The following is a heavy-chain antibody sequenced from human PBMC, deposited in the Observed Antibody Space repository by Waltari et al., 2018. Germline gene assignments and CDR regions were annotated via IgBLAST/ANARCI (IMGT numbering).Heavy chain of an antibody. D-gene: IGHD3-22*01. CDR1: GGSFSRYY. CDR2: SKHGGST. J-gene: IGHJ4*02. V-gene: IGHV4-34*01. CDR3: AKDREVRVSGSFDY. Sequence: QVQLQQWGAGLLKPSETLSLTCAVYGGSFSRYYWSWIRQPPGKGLEWIGESKHGGSTNYDRSLRSRVAGSVDTAKNQFALKLSSVTAADTAVYYCAKDREVRVSGSFDYWGQGTLVTVSS.